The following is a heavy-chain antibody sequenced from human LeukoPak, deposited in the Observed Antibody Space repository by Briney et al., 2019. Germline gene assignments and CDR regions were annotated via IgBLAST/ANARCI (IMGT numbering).Heavy chain of an antibody. CDR2: INQDGSDK. D-gene: IGHD3-10*01. CDR1: GFTFSSYS. Sequence: PGGSLRLSCAASGFTFSSYSMNWVRQAPGKGLEWVAKINQDGSDKYYVDPVKGRFTISRDNAKNSLYLQMNSLRAEDTAVYYCARRPMVRGVQPPLYWGQGTLVTVSS. J-gene: IGHJ4*02. CDR3: ARRPMVRGVQPPLY. V-gene: IGHV3-7*01.